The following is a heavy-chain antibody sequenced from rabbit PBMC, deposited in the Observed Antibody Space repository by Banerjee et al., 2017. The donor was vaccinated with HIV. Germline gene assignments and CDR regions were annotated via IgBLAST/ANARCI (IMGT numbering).Heavy chain of an antibody. D-gene: IGHD1-1*01. V-gene: IGHV1S45*01. CDR3: ARYLSSPEYYGL. J-gene: IGHJ6*01. CDR2: IYGGGSGTT. CDR1: GFSFSSNYW. Sequence: QEQLEESGGGLVKPEGSLTLTCTASGFSFSSNYWMCWVRQAPGKGLEWIGCIYGGGSGTTYYASWAKGRFTISKTSSTTVTLQVTSLTAADTATYFCARYLSSPEYYGLWGPGTLVTVS.